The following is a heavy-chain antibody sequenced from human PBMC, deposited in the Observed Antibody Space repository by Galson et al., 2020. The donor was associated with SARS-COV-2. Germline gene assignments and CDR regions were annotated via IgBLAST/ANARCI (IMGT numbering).Heavy chain of an antibody. CDR3: ARDRMAGLGYCSSTSCYPPPAYGMDV. Sequence: SETLSLTCTVSGGSISSGGYYWSWIRQHPGKGLEWIEYIYYSGSTYYNPSLKSRVTISVDTSKNQFSLKLSSVTAADTAVYYCARDRMAGLGYCSSTSCYPPPAYGMDVWGQGTTVTVSS. D-gene: IGHD2-2*01. J-gene: IGHJ6*02. CDR1: GGSISSGGYY. CDR2: IYYSGST. V-gene: IGHV4-31*03.